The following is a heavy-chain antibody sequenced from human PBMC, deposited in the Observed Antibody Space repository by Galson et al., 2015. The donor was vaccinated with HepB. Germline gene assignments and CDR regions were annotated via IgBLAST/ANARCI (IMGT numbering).Heavy chain of an antibody. CDR3: AKEEGYSGSYLGY. Sequence: SLRLSCAASGFTFSSYGMHWVRQAPGKGLEWVAVISYDGSNKYYADSVKGRFTISRDNSKSTLYLQMNSLRAEDTAVCYCAKEEGYSGSYLGYWGQGTLVTVSS. V-gene: IGHV3-30*18. J-gene: IGHJ4*02. CDR1: GFTFSSYG. CDR2: ISYDGSNK. D-gene: IGHD1-26*01.